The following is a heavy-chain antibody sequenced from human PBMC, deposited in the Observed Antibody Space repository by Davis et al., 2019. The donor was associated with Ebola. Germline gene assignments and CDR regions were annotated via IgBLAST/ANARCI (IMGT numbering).Heavy chain of an antibody. CDR1: GFTFSSYW. D-gene: IGHD2-2*01. CDR2: ISSSSSYT. CDR3: ARDLYCSSTSCYRHYYYYYGMDV. J-gene: IGHJ6*02. V-gene: IGHV3-21*05. Sequence: PGGSLRLSCAASGFTFSSYWMSWVRQAPGKGLEWVPYISSSSSYTNYADSVKGRFTISRDNAKNSLYLQMNSLRAEDTAVYYCARDLYCSSTSCYRHYYYYYGMDVWGQGTTVTVSS.